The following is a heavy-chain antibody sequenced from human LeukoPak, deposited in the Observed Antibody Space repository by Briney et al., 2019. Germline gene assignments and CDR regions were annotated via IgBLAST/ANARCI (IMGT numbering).Heavy chain of an antibody. CDR1: GFTFDDYG. CDR3: ARFGSSWYEAYYFDY. V-gene: IGHV3-20*04. Sequence: GGSLRLSCAASGFTFDDYGMSWVRQAPGKGLEWVSGINWNGGNTGYADSVKGRFTISRDNAKNSLYLQMNSLRAEDTAVYYCARFGSSWYEAYYFDYWGQGTLVTVSS. J-gene: IGHJ4*02. CDR2: INWNGGNT. D-gene: IGHD6-13*01.